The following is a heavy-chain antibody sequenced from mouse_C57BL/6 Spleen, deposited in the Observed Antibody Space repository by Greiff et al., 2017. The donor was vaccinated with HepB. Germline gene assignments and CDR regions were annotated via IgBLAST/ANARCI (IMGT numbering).Heavy chain of an antibody. D-gene: IGHD2-3*01. V-gene: IGHV1-69*01. CDR1: GYTFTGYW. CDR3: ARRDGDYDAMDY. J-gene: IGHJ4*01. Sequence: QVQLQQPGAELVMPGASVKLSCKASGYTFTGYWMHWVKQRPGQGLEWIGEIDPSDSYTNYNQKFKGKSTLTVDKSSSTAYMQLSSLTSEDSAVYYCARRDGDYDAMDYWGQGTSVTVSS. CDR2: IDPSDSYT.